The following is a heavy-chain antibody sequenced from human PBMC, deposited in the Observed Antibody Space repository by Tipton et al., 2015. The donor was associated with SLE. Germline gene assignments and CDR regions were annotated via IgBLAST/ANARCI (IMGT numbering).Heavy chain of an antibody. J-gene: IGHJ4*02. CDR3: ARARGNSSPDFKDCFGY. Sequence: QLVQSGAEVKKPGASVKVSCKASGYTFTGYYMHWVRQAPGQGHEWMGRINPNSGGTNYAQKFQGRVTMTRDTSISTAYMERSRLRADDAAVYYCARARGNSSPDFKDCFGYWGQGTLVTVSS. CDR2: INPNSGGT. CDR1: GYTFTGYY. D-gene: IGHD6-6*01. V-gene: IGHV1-2*06.